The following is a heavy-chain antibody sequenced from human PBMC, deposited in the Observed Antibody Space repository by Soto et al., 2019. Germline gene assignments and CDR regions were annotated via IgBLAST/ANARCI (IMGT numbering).Heavy chain of an antibody. CDR3: ARDRLVPYGYGMDV. V-gene: IGHV3-33*01. D-gene: IGHD2-2*01. CDR2: IWFDGSKK. CDR1: GFTFRSYG. Sequence: QMQLVESGGGVVQPGRSLRLSCAASGFTFRSYGIHWVRQAPGKGLEWVALIWFDGSKKYYVDSAKGRFAVSRDNSKNTLYLHMNSLRVEDTAVYYCARDRLVPYGYGMDVWGQGTTVTVSS. J-gene: IGHJ6*02.